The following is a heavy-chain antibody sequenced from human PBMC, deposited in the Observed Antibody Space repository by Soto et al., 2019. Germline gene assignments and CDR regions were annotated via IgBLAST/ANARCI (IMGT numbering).Heavy chain of an antibody. V-gene: IGHV1-69*01. J-gene: IGHJ4*02. CDR2: IIPIFGTA. CDR1: GGTFSRHA. D-gene: IGHD3-22*01. CDR3: ARGRGYDSNDYYYAY. Sequence: QVQLVQSGAEVRKPGSSVKVSCKASGGTFSRHAISRVRQAPGQGLEWMGGIIPIFGTANHAQKFQGRVTIIADESTSTVYMELSSLRSEDTAMYYCARGRGYDSNDYYYAYWGQGTLVIVSS.